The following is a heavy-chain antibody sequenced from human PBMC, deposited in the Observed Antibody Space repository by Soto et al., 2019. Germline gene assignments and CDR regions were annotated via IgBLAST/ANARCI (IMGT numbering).Heavy chain of an antibody. CDR2: IWYDGSNK. D-gene: IGHD2-15*01. Sequence: PGGSLRLSCAASGFTFSSYGMHWVRQAPGKGLEWVAVIWYDGSNKYYADTVKGRFTISRDNSKNTLYLQMNSLRAKDTAVYYCARDGYCSGGSCYSVPVFDYWGQGT. J-gene: IGHJ4*02. CDR1: GFTFSSYG. CDR3: ARDGYCSGGSCYSVPVFDY. V-gene: IGHV3-33*01.